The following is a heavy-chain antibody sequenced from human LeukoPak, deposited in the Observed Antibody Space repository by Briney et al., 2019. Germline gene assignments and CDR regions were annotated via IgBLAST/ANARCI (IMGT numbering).Heavy chain of an antibody. CDR2: ISGSGGTT. D-gene: IGHD6-13*01. Sequence: PGGSLRLSCAASGFTFSSYAMSSVPHAPGQGLECVSPISGSGGTTYHTDSVKGRFSISRDNSKNTLFLQMTSLRAQDTAIYFCAKAADSSWFRGLDYCGQGTLVTVSS. V-gene: IGHV3-23*01. CDR3: AKAADSSWFRGLDY. J-gene: IGHJ4*02. CDR1: GFTFSSYA.